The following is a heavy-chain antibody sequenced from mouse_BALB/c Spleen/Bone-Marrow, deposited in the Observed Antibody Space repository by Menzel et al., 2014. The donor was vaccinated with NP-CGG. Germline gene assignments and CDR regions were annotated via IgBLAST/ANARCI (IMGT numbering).Heavy chain of an antibody. CDR1: GYAFTNYT. J-gene: IGHJ4*01. CDR2: INPSSGYT. CDR3: ARGKTGFYGMDY. Sequence: VKLMESGAELARPGASVEMSCKASGYAFTNYTMHWVKQRPGQGLGWIGYINPSSGYTNYNQKFKDTATLTADKSSSTAYMQLSSLTSADSAVYYCARGKTGFYGMDYWGQGASVTVSS. V-gene: IGHV1-4*01. D-gene: IGHD4-1*01.